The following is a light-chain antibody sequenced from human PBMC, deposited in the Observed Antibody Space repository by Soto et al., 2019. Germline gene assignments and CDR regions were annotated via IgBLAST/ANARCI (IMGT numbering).Light chain of an antibody. CDR1: TRDIAGYNY. CDR2: QVT. J-gene: IGLJ1*01. Sequence: SVLTQRASVSGSLGQSITISCTGTTRDIAGYNYISWYQQLPGKAPKLMIYQVTSRPSGISTRFSGSKSGNTASLTISGLQAEDEGDYYCTSFSSSASLYGFGTGTKVTVL. V-gene: IGLV2-14*01. CDR3: TSFSSSASLYG.